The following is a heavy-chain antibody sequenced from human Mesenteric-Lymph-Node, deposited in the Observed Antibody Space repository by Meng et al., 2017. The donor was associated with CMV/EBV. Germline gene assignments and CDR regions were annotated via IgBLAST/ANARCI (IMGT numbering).Heavy chain of an antibody. Sequence: LSLTCAASGFTFDEYTMHWVRQSPGRGLEWVGRITWDGSSTYYADSVTGRFTISRDNSKNSLYLQMNSLRIEDTALYFCAKEALARNFDYWGLGTPVTVSS. D-gene: IGHD6-19*01. J-gene: IGHJ4*02. CDR3: AKEALARNFDY. V-gene: IGHV3-43*01. CDR2: ITWDGSST. CDR1: GFTFDEYT.